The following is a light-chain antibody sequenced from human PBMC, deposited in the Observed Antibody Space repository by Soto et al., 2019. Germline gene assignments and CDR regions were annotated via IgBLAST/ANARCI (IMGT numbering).Light chain of an antibody. V-gene: IGKV3-15*01. CDR3: QQYSKWPPT. CDR1: QSLSTN. J-gene: IGKJ1*01. CDR2: AAS. Sequence: EIVLTQSPGTLSLSPGERATLSCRASQSLSTNLAWYQQKPGQAPRLLIYAASTRATGIPARFSGSGSRTEFTLTISSLQSEDFEVYYCQQYSKWPPTFGQGTKVDI.